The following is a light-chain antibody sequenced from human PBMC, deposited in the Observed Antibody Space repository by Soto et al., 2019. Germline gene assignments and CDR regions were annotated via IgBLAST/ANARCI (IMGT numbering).Light chain of an antibody. CDR1: QAISNY. CDR3: QKFNAVPT. Sequence: DIQMTQSPSSLSASVGDRVTITCRASQAISNYLAWYQQKPGKVPTLLVYAASTLQSGVPSRFSGSGSGTDFTFTISSLQPEDAATYYCQKFNAVPTFGGGTKVEI. V-gene: IGKV1-27*01. J-gene: IGKJ4*01. CDR2: AAS.